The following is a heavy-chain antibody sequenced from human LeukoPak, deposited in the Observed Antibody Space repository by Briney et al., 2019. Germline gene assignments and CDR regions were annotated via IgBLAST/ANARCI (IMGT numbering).Heavy chain of an antibody. CDR3: ARTNSDYDFWSGYYYYYMDV. CDR1: GFTFSSYA. CDR2: ISGSGGST. D-gene: IGHD3-3*01. V-gene: IGHV3-23*01. Sequence: GGSLRLSCAASGFTFSSYAMSWVRQAPGKGLEWVSAISGSGGSTYYADSVKGRFTISRDNSKNTLYLQMNSLRAEDTAVYYCARTNSDYDFWSGYYYYYMDVWGKGTTVTVSS. J-gene: IGHJ6*03.